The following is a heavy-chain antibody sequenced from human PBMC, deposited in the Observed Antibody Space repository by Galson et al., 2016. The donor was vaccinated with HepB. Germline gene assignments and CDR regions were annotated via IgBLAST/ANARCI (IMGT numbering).Heavy chain of an antibody. J-gene: IGHJ4*02. Sequence: SLRLSCAASGFTFSVYGMHWLRQAPGKGLEWVEVVSFDGSETFHADSVKGRITISRDDSKNTVYLQMNSLRVDDTALYYCVRDVVGGRTSGTLGYWGQGTLVTVAA. CDR2: VSFDGSET. CDR3: VRDVVGGRTSGTLGY. V-gene: IGHV3-30*19. CDR1: GFTFSVYG. D-gene: IGHD2-21*01.